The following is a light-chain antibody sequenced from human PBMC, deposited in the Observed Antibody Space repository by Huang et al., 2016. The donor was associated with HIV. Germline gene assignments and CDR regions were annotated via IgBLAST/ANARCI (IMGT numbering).Light chain of an antibody. CDR1: QSLDKGF. CDR2: DAS. Sequence: ELVLTQSPGTLSSSPGGAAVISCRASQSLDKGFLAWYRQKPGQAPELLIFDASKRPSDIPDRFVGRGSGTDFSLTINGLDPEDFAFYFCLHYGATQWAFGRGTRVEMK. J-gene: IGKJ1*01. V-gene: IGKV3-20*01. CDR3: LHYGATQWA.